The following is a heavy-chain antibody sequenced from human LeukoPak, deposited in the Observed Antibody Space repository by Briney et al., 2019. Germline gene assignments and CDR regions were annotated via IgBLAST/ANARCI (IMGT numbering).Heavy chain of an antibody. CDR2: IYYTRST. D-gene: IGHD2-2*01. J-gene: IGHJ5*02. CDR1: GGSISSSSYY. CDR3: AIPRYCSSTSCRGTFDP. Sequence: PSETLSLTCTVSGGSISSSSYYWGWIRQPPGKGLEWIGSIYYTRSTYYNPSLKSRVTISVDTSKNQFSLKLSSVTAADTAVYYCAIPRYCSSTSCRGTFDPWGQGTLVTVSS. V-gene: IGHV4-39*01.